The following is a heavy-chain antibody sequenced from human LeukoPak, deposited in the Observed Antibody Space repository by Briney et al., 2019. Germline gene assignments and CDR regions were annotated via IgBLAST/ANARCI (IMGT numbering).Heavy chain of an antibody. Sequence: SETLSLTCTVSGGSISSYYWSWIRQPAGKGLEWIGRIYTSGSTNYNPSLKSRVTMSVDTSKNQFSLKLSSVTAADTAVYYCARDKGAVTRGGYYYYYGMDVWGQGTTVTVSS. CDR2: IYTSGST. V-gene: IGHV4-4*07. D-gene: IGHD4-17*01. J-gene: IGHJ6*02. CDR3: ARDKGAVTRGGYYYYYGMDV. CDR1: GGSISSYY.